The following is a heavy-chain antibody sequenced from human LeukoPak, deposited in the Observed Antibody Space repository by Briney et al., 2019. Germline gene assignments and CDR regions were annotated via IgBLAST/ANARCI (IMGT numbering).Heavy chain of an antibody. CDR1: GGSISSYY. CDR2: IYTSGST. V-gene: IGHV4-4*07. Sequence: PSETLSLTCTVSGGSISSYYWSWIRQPAGKGLEWIGRIYTSGSTNYNPSLKSRVTMSVDTSKNQFSLKLSSVTAADTAVYYCARGTMVRGVSGDYYYYMDVWGKGTTVTISS. D-gene: IGHD3-10*01. J-gene: IGHJ6*03. CDR3: ARGTMVRGVSGDYYYYMDV.